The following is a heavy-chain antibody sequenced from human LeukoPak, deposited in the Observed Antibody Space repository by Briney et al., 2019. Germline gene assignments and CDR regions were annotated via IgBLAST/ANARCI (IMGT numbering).Heavy chain of an antibody. Sequence: ASETLSLTCTVSGGSISSCYWSWIRQPPGKGLEWIGNIYYSGSTNYNPSLKSRVTILVDTAKSRFSLKLSSVTAADTAVYYCARDTGTRGFDYWGQGTLVTVSS. CDR1: GGSISSCY. CDR2: IYYSGST. D-gene: IGHD2-8*01. V-gene: IGHV4-59*01. J-gene: IGHJ4*02. CDR3: ARDTGTRGFDY.